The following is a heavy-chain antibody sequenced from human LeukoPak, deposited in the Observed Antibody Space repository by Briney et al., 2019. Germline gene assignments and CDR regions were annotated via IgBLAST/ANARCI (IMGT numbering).Heavy chain of an antibody. D-gene: IGHD4-17*01. J-gene: IGHJ5*02. CDR1: GYTFTGYY. CDR2: VNPNSGDT. Sequence: ASVKVSCKASGYTFTGYYLHWVRQAPGQGLEWMGCVNPNSGDTNYAQKFQGSVTMTRDTSISTVYMELSRLRSDDTAVYYCARGSFPAYMTTVTTRAFPFDPWGQGTLVTVSS. CDR3: ARGSFPAYMTTVTTRAFPFDP. V-gene: IGHV1-2*02.